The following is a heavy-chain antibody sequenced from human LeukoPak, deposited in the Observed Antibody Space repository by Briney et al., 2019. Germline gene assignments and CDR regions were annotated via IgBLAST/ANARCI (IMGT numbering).Heavy chain of an antibody. V-gene: IGHV3-15*01. D-gene: IGHD3-10*02. Sequence: GGSLRLSCAASGFTFSNAWMSWVRQAPGKGLEWVGRIKSKTDGGTTDYAAPVKGRFTISRDDSKNTLYLQMNSLRAEDTAVYYCARVYNYVFDYWGQGTLVTVSS. J-gene: IGHJ4*02. CDR3: ARVYNYVFDY. CDR2: IKSKTDGGTT. CDR1: GFTFSNAW.